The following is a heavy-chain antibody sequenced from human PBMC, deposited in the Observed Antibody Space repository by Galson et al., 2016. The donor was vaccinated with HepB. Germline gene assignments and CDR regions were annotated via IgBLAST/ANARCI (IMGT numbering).Heavy chain of an antibody. D-gene: IGHD6-13*01. CDR1: GFTFSDHY. J-gene: IGHJ4*02. Sequence: LRLSCAASGFTFSDHYMGWVRQSPGKGLEWIGCVHHTGTTYYNPSFRSRVAISVDTSNNQFSLRVTSVTAADTAIYYCTRYPGTWYKFYFDNWGPGTLVTVSP. V-gene: IGHV4-38-2*01. CDR3: TRYPGTWYKFYFDN. CDR2: VHHTGTT.